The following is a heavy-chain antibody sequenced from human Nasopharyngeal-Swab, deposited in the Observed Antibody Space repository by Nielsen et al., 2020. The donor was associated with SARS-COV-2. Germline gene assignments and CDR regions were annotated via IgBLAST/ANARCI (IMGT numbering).Heavy chain of an antibody. J-gene: IGHJ3*02. CDR1: GFTFSSYA. CDR3: AQAYFPKQLRDAFDI. CDR2: ISGSGGST. V-gene: IGHV3-23*01. D-gene: IGHD6-6*01. Sequence: GGSLRLSCAASGFTFSSYAMSCVRQAPGKGLEWVSAISGSGGSTYYADAVKGRFTISRDNSKNTLYLQMNSLKAKDTSVYYSAQAYFPKQLRDAFDIWGQGTMVTVSS.